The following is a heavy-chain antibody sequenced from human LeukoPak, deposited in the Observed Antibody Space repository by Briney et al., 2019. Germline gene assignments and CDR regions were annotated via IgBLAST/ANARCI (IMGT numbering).Heavy chain of an antibody. J-gene: IGHJ4*02. Sequence: ASVKVSCKASGYTFTSYDINWVRQAPGQGLEWMGWINPNSAGTNYAQNFQGRVTMTRDTSTNTAYMDLSSLRSDDTAVYYCARGITTGAPYWGQGTLVTVSS. V-gene: IGHV1-2*02. D-gene: IGHD1-1*01. CDR1: GYTFTSYD. CDR3: ARGITTGAPY. CDR2: INPNSAGT.